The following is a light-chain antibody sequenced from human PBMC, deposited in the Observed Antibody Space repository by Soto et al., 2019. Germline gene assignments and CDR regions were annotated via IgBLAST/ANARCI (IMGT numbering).Light chain of an antibody. CDR3: QQYESYPYT. Sequence: DIQMTQSPSTLFASVGDRLTITCRASQSISGWLAWYQQKPGKAPKVLIYQASSLESGVPSRFSGSGFGTDFTLTISSLQPEDFATYYCQQYESYPYTFGQGTKVDSK. CDR2: QAS. J-gene: IGKJ2*01. CDR1: QSISGW. V-gene: IGKV1-5*03.